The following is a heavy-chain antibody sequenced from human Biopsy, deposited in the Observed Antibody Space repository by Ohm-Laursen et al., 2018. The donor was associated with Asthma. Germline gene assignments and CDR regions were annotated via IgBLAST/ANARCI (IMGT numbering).Heavy chain of an antibody. Sequence: SVKVSCKSLGGTFNTYVIGWVRQAPGQGLEWMGGINSVFGTTTYPQKFQDRVAITADDSTSTVYMESSSLRSEDTAVYYCAREAGSCISRTCYSLDFWGQGTLVTVSS. D-gene: IGHD2-2*01. V-gene: IGHV1-69*13. J-gene: IGHJ4*02. CDR1: GGTFNTYV. CDR2: INSVFGTT. CDR3: AREAGSCISRTCYSLDF.